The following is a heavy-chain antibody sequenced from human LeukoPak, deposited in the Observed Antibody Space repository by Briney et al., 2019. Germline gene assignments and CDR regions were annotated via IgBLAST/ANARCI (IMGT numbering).Heavy chain of an antibody. CDR1: GFTFSSYG. CDR3: AKDSGMGDFDY. D-gene: IGHD3-16*01. Sequence: SGGSLRLSCAASGFTFSSYGMHWVRQAPGKGLEWVAVISYDGSNKYYADSVKGRFTISRDNSKNTLYLQMNSLRAEDTAVYYCAKDSGMGDFDYWGQGTLVTVSS. CDR2: ISYDGSNK. J-gene: IGHJ4*02. V-gene: IGHV3-30*18.